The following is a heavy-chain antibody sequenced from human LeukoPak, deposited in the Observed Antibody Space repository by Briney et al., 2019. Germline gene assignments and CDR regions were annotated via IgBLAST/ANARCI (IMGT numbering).Heavy chain of an antibody. CDR3: ARASSYYDFWSGSTPYMDV. V-gene: IGHV3-7*01. Sequence: GRSLRLSCAASGFTFSSYAMHWARQAPGKGLEWVANIKQDGSEKYYVDSVKGRFTISRDNAKNSLYLQMNSLRAEDTAVYYCARASSYYDFWSGSTPYMDVWGKGTTVTVSS. D-gene: IGHD3-3*01. CDR1: GFTFSSYA. J-gene: IGHJ6*03. CDR2: IKQDGSEK.